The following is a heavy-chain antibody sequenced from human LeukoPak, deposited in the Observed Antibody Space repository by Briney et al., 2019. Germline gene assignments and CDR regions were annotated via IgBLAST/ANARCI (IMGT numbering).Heavy chain of an antibody. CDR2: IKSDGSER. V-gene: IGHV3-7*01. D-gene: IGHD3-22*01. J-gene: IGHJ4*02. CDR1: GFSFSATW. Sequence: GESLRLSCAAHGFSFSATWMTWVRQAPGKGLGCVANIKSDGSERYYLDSVKGRFTVSRDNAKTSLYLQMNSLRVEDTATYYCASDLNHDSGGWGQGTLVTVSS. CDR3: ASDLNHDSGG.